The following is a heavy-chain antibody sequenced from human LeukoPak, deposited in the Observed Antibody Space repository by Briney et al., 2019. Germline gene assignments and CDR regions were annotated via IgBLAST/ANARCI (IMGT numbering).Heavy chain of an antibody. V-gene: IGHV4-59*01. CDR2: IYYSGST. Sequence: SETLSLTCTVSGGSISSYHWSWIRQPPGKGLEWIGYIYYSGSTNYNPSLKGRVTISVDTSKNQFSLKLSSVTAADTAVYYCARVRSSGWIEYFQHWGQGTLVTVSS. CDR3: ARVRSSGWIEYFQH. J-gene: IGHJ1*01. CDR1: GGSISSYH. D-gene: IGHD6-19*01.